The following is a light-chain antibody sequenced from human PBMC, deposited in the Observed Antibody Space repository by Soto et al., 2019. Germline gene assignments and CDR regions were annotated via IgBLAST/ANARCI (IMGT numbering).Light chain of an antibody. Sequence: SYELTQPPSVSVSPGQTARITCSGHASPSHYTYWYQQRPGQTPLLVMYKDSERPSGIPERFSGSSSGTTVTLTISGVQAEDEADYYCQSADSSGTYRVFGGGTKLTVL. V-gene: IGLV3-25*03. J-gene: IGLJ2*01. CDR1: ASPSHY. CDR3: QSADSSGTYRV. CDR2: KDS.